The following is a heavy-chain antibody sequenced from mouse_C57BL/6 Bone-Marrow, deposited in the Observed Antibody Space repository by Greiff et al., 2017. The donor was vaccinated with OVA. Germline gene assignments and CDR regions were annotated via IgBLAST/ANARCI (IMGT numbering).Heavy chain of an antibody. CDR3: TVGYAMDY. J-gene: IGHJ4*01. CDR2: IRLKSDNYAT. CDR1: GFTFSNYW. V-gene: IGHV6-3*01. Sequence: EVQLVESGGGLVQPGGSMKLSCVASGFTFSNYWMNWVRQSPEKGLEWVAQIRLKSDNYATHYAESVKGRFTISRDDSKSSVYLQMNNLRAEDTGIYYCTVGYAMDYWGQGTSVTVSS.